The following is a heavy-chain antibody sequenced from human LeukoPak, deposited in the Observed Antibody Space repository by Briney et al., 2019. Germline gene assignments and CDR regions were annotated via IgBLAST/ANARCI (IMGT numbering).Heavy chain of an antibody. J-gene: IGHJ4*02. Sequence: GGSLRLSCAASGFTFSSYTMSWVRQAPGKGLEGVAVISYDGSNKFYADSVKGRFTISRDSSKNTLYLQMNSLRAEDTAVYYCARLNSGSYSWADYWGQGILVTVSS. CDR1: GFTFSSYT. V-gene: IGHV3-30-3*01. CDR2: ISYDGSNK. CDR3: ARLNSGSYSWADY. D-gene: IGHD1-26*01.